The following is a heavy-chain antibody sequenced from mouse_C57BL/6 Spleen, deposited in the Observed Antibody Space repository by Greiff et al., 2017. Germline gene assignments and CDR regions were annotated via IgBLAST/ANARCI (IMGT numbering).Heavy chain of an antibody. CDR2: IRNKANGYTT. Sequence: EVKLVESGGGLVQPGGSLSLSCAASGFTFTDYYMSWVRQPPGKALEWLGFIRNKANGYTTEYSASVKGRFTISRDNSQSILYLQMNALRAEDSATYCCASHLRSAMDYWGQGTSVTVSS. D-gene: IGHD1-1*01. V-gene: IGHV7-3*01. CDR3: ASHLRSAMDY. J-gene: IGHJ4*01. CDR1: GFTFTDYY.